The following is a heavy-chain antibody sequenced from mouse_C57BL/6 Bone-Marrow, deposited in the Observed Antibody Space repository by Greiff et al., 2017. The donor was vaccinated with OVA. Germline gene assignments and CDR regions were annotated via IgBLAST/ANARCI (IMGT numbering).Heavy chain of an antibody. Sequence: EVKVEESGGGLVQPGGSMKLSCVASGFTFSNYWMNWVRQSPEKGLEWVAQIRLKSDNYATHYAESVKGRFTISRDDSKSSVYLQMNNLRAEDTGIYYCTGLYYSNYHYWYFDVWGTGTTVTVSS. CDR2: IRLKSDNYAT. J-gene: IGHJ1*03. CDR3: TGLYYSNYHYWYFDV. D-gene: IGHD2-5*01. CDR1: GFTFSNYW. V-gene: IGHV6-3*01.